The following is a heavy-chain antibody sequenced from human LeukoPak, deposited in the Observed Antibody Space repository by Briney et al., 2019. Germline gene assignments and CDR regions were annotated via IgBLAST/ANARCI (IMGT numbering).Heavy chain of an antibody. CDR1: GFTFSSYA. Sequence: GGSLRLSCAASGFTFSSYAMTWVRQAPGKGLEWVSSISSSSSYIYYADSVKGRFTISRDNAKNSLYLQMNSLRAEDTAVYYCARGVVRYFDYWGQGALVTVSS. J-gene: IGHJ4*02. V-gene: IGHV3-21*01. CDR2: ISSSSSYI. CDR3: ARGVVRYFDY. D-gene: IGHD3-9*01.